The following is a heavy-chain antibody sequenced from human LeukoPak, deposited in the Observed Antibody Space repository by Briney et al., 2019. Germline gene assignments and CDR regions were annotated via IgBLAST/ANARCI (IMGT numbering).Heavy chain of an antibody. V-gene: IGHV1-69*01. CDR2: IIPIFGTA. CDR1: GGTFSSYA. D-gene: IGHD6-13*01. J-gene: IGHJ4*02. Sequence: SVKVSCKASGGTFSSYAISWVRQAPGQGLEWMGGIIPIFGTANYAQKFQGRVTITADESTSTAYMELSSLRSEDTAVYYCAGGRGYSSSWYDDCDYWGQGTLVTVSS. CDR3: AGGRGYSSSWYDDCDY.